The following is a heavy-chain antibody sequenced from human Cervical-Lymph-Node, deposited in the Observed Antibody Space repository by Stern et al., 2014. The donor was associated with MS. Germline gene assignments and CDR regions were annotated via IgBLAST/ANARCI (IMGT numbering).Heavy chain of an antibody. Sequence: QVQLQESGPGLVKSSETLSLTCTVSGGSISSKSHYWAWIRQPPGKGLEWIGSVSDSGTTFYNPSLKSRATVSVETSRDHFSLKLTSVTAADTAVYYCASEVRAGSKFDYWGQGTLVTVSS. D-gene: IGHD1-26*01. CDR2: VSDSGTT. V-gene: IGHV4-39*02. J-gene: IGHJ4*02. CDR1: GGSISSKSHY. CDR3: ASEVRAGSKFDY.